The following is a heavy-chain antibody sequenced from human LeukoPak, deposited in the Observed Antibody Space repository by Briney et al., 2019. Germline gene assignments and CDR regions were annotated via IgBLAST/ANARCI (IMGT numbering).Heavy chain of an antibody. D-gene: IGHD3-3*01. V-gene: IGHV3-21*01. J-gene: IGHJ3*02. CDR3: ARDRYDFWSGYYPHGAFDI. CDR1: GFTFGDYA. CDR2: ISSSSSYI. Sequence: PGRSLRLSCTASGFTFGDYAMSWFRQAPGKGLEWVSSISSSSSYIYYADSVKGRFTISRDSAKNSLYLQMNSLRAEDTAVYYCARDRYDFWSGYYPHGAFDIWGQGTMVTVSS.